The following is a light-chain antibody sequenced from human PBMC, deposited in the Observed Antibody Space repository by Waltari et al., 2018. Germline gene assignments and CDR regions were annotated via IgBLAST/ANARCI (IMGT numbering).Light chain of an antibody. CDR2: GTS. V-gene: IGKV3-20*01. Sequence: QSPGTLSLSPGERDTLSCRTSQSVSSTYLAWYQQKPGQPPRLLMYGTSTRATGIPDRFSGSRSGTESTLTISRLEPEDFAVYFCQQYGGSPLYTFGQGTRLEIK. J-gene: IGKJ2*01. CDR1: QSVSSTY. CDR3: QQYGGSPLYT.